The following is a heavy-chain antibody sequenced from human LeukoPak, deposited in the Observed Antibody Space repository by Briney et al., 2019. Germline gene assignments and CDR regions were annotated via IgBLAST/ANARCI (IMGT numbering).Heavy chain of an antibody. J-gene: IGHJ4*02. D-gene: IGHD6-19*01. CDR2: INSDGSST. V-gene: IGHV3-74*01. CDR1: GFTFNSSW. Sequence: GGSLRLSCAASGFTFNSSWMHWVRQAQGKGLVRVARINSDGSSTNNADSVKGRSTISRDNANNTLYLHISSLRAEDAAFYYCAKERGWSFYFDSWGQGTLVTVSS. CDR3: AKERGWSFYFDS.